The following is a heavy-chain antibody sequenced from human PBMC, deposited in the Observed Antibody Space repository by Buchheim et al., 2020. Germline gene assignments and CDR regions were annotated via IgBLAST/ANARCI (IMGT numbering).Heavy chain of an antibody. CDR2: MIPNLGIA. CDR1: GCTFSSYA. D-gene: IGHD6-19*01. Sequence: QVQLVQSGAEVKKPGSSVKVSCKASGCTFSSYAISWVRQAPGQGLEWMGRMIPNLGIASYAQKFQGRVTITGNTSMSPAYMELSRLRSKDTAVYYWASVAVASTLRYGMDVWGQGTT. CDR3: ASVAVASTLRYGMDV. J-gene: IGHJ6*02. V-gene: IGHV1-69*04.